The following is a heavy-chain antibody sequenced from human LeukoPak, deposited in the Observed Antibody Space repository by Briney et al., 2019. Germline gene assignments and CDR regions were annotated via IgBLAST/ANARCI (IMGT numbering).Heavy chain of an antibody. CDR2: IYSGGST. CDR1: GFTVSSNY. V-gene: IGHV3-53*01. D-gene: IGHD3-9*01. J-gene: IGHJ5*02. Sequence: GGSLRLSCAASGFTVSSNYMSWVRQAPGKGLEWVSVIYSGGSTYYADSVKGRFTISRDNSKNTLYLQMNSLRAEDTAVYYCASFYDILTSQFDPWGQGTLVTVSS. CDR3: ASFYDILTSQFDP.